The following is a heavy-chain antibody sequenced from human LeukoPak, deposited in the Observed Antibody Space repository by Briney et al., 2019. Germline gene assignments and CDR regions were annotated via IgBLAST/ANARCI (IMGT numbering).Heavy chain of an antibody. V-gene: IGHV3-48*01. CDR3: AKRSAESIGYFDY. D-gene: IGHD3-3*02. CDR1: RFTFSNYN. Sequence: GGSLRLSCAASRFTFSNYNMNWVRQAPGKGLEWVSYISSSSSIIYYADSVKGRFTISRDNAKNSLYVQMNSLRAEDTAVYYCAKRSAESIGYFDYWGQGTLVTVSS. J-gene: IGHJ4*02. CDR2: ISSSSSII.